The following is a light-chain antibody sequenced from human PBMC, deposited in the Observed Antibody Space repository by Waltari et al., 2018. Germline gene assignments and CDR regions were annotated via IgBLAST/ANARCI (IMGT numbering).Light chain of an antibody. Sequence: QSALAQPASVSGSPGQSITISCTGPSSDVGAYNFVSWYQHPPGKAPKLIIYDVSRWPSGVSNRFSGSKSGNTASLTISGLQAEDEADYYCSSYTTISTTLFGGGTKVTVL. CDR3: SSYTTISTTL. CDR1: SSDVGAYNF. V-gene: IGLV2-14*01. J-gene: IGLJ2*01. CDR2: DVS.